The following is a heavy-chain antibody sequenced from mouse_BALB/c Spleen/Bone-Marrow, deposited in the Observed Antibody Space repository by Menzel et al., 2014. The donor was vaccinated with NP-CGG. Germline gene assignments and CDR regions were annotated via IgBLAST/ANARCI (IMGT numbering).Heavy chain of an antibody. CDR1: GFSLSTSGMG. CDR3: ARRGGLGRWFAY. D-gene: IGHD4-1*01. CDR2: IFWDDDK. J-gene: IGHJ3*01. V-gene: IGHV8-12*01. Sequence: QVTLKECGPGILQPSQTLSLTCSLSGFSLSTSGMGVSWIRQPSGKGLEWLAHIFWDDDKRYNPSLKSRFTVSKDTSNNQVFLTITSVDTADTATYYCARRGGLGRWFAYWGQGTLVTVSA.